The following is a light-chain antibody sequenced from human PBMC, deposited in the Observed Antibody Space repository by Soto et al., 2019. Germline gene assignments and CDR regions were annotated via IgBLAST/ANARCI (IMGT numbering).Light chain of an antibody. CDR2: LNSDGSH. J-gene: IGLJ2*01. Sequence: QLVLTQSPSASASLGASVKLTCTLSSGHSNYAIAWHQQQSEKGPRYLMKLNSDGSHSQGDGIPDRFSGSSSGAERYLTISSLQSEDEADYYCQTWGSGVVVFRGGTKLTVL. CDR1: SGHSNYA. CDR3: QTWGSGVVV. V-gene: IGLV4-69*01.